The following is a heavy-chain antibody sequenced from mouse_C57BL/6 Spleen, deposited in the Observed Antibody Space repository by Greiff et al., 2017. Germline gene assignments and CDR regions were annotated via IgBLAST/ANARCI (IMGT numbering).Heavy chain of an antibody. CDR2: IYPGNSDT. J-gene: IGHJ2*01. CDR3: TREGNFDWDHIGFDY. V-gene: IGHV1-5*01. D-gene: IGHD4-1*01. CDR1: GYTFTSYW. Sequence: EVQLQQSGTVLARPGASVKMSCKTSGYTFTSYWMHWVKQRPGQGLEWIGAIYPGNSDTSYNQKFKGKAKLTAVTSASTAYMELSSLTNEDSAVYYCTREGNFDWDHIGFDYWGQGTTLTVSS.